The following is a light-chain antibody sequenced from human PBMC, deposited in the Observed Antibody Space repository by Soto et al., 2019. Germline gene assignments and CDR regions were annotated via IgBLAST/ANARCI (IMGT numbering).Light chain of an antibody. J-gene: IGKJ2*01. V-gene: IGKV1-17*01. CDR2: AAS. CDR1: QGIGHH. CDR3: LQHNTSPYT. Sequence: QMTQSPSYLSASVGDRVTITCRASQGIGHHLGWYQQKPGKAPKRLIYAASSLQSGVPSRFSGSGAATEFTLTISSLPPEDFATYYRLQHNTSPYTFGQGTKLEI.